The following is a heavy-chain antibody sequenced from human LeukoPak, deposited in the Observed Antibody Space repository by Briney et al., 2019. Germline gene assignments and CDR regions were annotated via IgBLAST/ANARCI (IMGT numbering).Heavy chain of an antibody. CDR1: GFTFGDYA. CDR3: TRRGGWAAVDF. CDR2: IRSKAYGGII. V-gene: IGHV3-49*03. Sequence: GGSLRLSCTVSGFTFGDYAMSWFRQAPGKGLEWVGFIRSKAYGGIIEYAASVKGRFTISRDDSKSIAYLQMNSLKTEDTAVYYCTRRGGWAAVDFWGQGTLVTVSS. D-gene: IGHD6-13*01. J-gene: IGHJ4*02.